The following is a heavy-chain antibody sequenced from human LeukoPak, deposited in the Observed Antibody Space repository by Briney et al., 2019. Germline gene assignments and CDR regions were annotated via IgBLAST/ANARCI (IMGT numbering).Heavy chain of an antibody. CDR2: INHSGST. CDR1: GGSFSGYY. J-gene: IGHJ5*02. Sequence: PSETLSLTCAVYGGSFSGYYWSWIRQPPGKGLEWIGEINHSGSTNYNPSLKSRVTISVDTSKNQFSLKLSSVTAADTAVYYCARGGSSWYSKVGWFDPWGQGTLVTVSS. CDR3: ARGGSSWYSKVGWFDP. V-gene: IGHV4-34*01. D-gene: IGHD6-13*01.